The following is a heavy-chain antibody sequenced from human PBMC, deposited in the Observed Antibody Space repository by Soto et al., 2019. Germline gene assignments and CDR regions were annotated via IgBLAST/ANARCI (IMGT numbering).Heavy chain of an antibody. J-gene: IGHJ4*02. CDR3: AKNYFFDS. CDR1: GFTFSSYA. Sequence: GGSLRLSCAASGFTFSSYAMSWVRQAPGRGLEWVSSVSISSDGPYYADSVKGRFTISRDNSKNTLYLQLNSLRGEDTATYYCAKNYFFDSWGQGTPVTGSS. V-gene: IGHV3-23*01. CDR2: VSISSDGP.